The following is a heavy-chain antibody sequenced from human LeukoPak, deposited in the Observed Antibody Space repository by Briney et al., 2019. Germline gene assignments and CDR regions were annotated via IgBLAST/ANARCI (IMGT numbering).Heavy chain of an antibody. CDR1: GFTFSSYG. V-gene: IGHV3-21*01. Sequence: GGSLRLSCAASGFTFSSYGMYWVRQAPGKGLEWVSSISGSSSYIYYAGSVKGRFSISRDNAKNSLYLQMNSLRAEDTAVYYCARDLLGWELHYFDYWGQGTLVTVSS. J-gene: IGHJ4*02. D-gene: IGHD1-26*01. CDR2: ISGSSSYI. CDR3: ARDLLGWELHYFDY.